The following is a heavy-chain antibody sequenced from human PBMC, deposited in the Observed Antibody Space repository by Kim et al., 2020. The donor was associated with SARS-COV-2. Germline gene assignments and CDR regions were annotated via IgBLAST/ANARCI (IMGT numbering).Heavy chain of an antibody. CDR2: INTITGNP. CDR1: GYTFTTYP. V-gene: IGHV7-4-1*02. Sequence: ASVKVSCKASGYTFTTYPMNWARQAPGQGLEWMVWINTITGNPTYAQAFTGRFVFSLDTSVSTAYLQISSLEAEDTAVYYCIRGGSDSSSIDWGQGTLVTVYS. CDR3: IRGGSDSSSID. J-gene: IGHJ4*02. D-gene: IGHD6-6*01.